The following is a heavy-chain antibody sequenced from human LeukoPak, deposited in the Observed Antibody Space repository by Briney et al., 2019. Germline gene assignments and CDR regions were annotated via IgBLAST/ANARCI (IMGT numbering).Heavy chain of an antibody. CDR2: IKSKTDGGTT. V-gene: IGHV3-15*01. CDR3: NTDYNYGENTRFGY. CDR1: GFTFSNAW. J-gene: IGHJ4*02. Sequence: PGGSLRLSCAASGFTFSNAWMSWVRQAPGQGLEWVGRIKSKTDGGTTEYAAPVKGRFTISRDDSKKTLYLEMNSLETEDTAIYYCNTDYNYGENTRFGYWGQGTLVTVSS. D-gene: IGHD3-16*01.